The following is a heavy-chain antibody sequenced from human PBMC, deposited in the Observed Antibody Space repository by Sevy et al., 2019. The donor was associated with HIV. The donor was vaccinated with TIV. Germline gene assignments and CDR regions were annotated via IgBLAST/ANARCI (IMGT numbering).Heavy chain of an antibody. J-gene: IGHJ4*02. D-gene: IGHD6-19*01. CDR3: ARECTGWDLHLDY. CDR2: ISYDGTKK. CDR1: GFAFSTHA. Sequence: GGSLRLSCVASGFAFSTHAMHWVRQAPDKGLEWVAVISYDGTKKNYADSVKDRFTISRDNSKNTLYLQMNSLRADDTAVYYCARECTGWDLHLDYWGQGTLVTVSS. V-gene: IGHV3-30-3*01.